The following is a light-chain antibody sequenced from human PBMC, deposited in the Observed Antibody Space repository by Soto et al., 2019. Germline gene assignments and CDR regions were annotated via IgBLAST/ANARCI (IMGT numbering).Light chain of an antibody. CDR2: DAS. CDR1: QSVSSY. CDR3: QQRSNWPLLT. V-gene: IGKV3-11*01. Sequence: EIVLTQSPATLSLSPGERATLSCGASQSVSSYLAWYHQKPGQAPRLLIYDASNRATGIPARFSGSGSGTDFTLTISSLEPEDFAVYYCQQRSNWPLLTFGGGTKVEIK. J-gene: IGKJ4*01.